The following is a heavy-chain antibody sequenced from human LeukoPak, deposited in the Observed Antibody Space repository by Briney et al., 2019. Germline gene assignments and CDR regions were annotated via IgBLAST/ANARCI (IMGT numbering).Heavy chain of an antibody. CDR1: GFTFSSYA. Sequence: PGGSLRLSCAASGFTFSSYAMSWVRQAQGKGLEWVSAISGSGGSTYYADSVKGRFTISRDNSKNTLFLQMNSLRADDTAVYYCTRDRVSGQYYSDSFDTWGQGTMVTVSS. D-gene: IGHD3-10*01. CDR3: TRDRVSGQYYSDSFDT. CDR2: ISGSGGST. V-gene: IGHV3-23*01. J-gene: IGHJ3*02.